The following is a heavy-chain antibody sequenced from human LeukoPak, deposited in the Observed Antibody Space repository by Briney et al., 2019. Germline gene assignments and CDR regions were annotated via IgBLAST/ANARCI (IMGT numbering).Heavy chain of an antibody. J-gene: IGHJ6*02. CDR2: IIPIFGTA. CDR1: GGTFSSYA. V-gene: IGHV1-69*01. Sequence: ASVKVSCKASGGTFSSYAISWVRQAPGQGLEWMGGIIPIFGTANYAQKFQGRVTITADESTSTAYMELSSLRSEDTAVYYCARTYYYDSSGYTPGYYYAMDVWGQGTTVTVSS. CDR3: ARTYYYDSSGYTPGYYYAMDV. D-gene: IGHD3-22*01.